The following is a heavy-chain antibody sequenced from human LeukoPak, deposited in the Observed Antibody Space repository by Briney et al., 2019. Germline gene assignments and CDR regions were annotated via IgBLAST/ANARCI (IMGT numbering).Heavy chain of an antibody. D-gene: IGHD2-2*02. V-gene: IGHV4-30-2*01. CDR3: ASSQTRYCSSTSCYTERWFDP. J-gene: IGHJ5*02. Sequence: PSETLSLTCTVSGGSISSGGYYWSWIRQPPGKGLEWIGYIYHSGSTYYNPSLKSRVTISVDRSKNQFSLKLSSVTAADTAVYYCASSQTRYCSSTSCYTERWFDPWGQGTLVTVSS. CDR1: GGSISSGGYY. CDR2: IYHSGST.